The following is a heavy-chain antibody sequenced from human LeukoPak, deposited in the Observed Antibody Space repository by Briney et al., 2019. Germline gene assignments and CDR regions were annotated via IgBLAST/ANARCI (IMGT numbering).Heavy chain of an antibody. CDR2: ISWNSGSI. CDR1: GFTFDDYA. CDR3: AKDSGGLYCSGGSCYYYDY. V-gene: IGHV3-9*01. Sequence: GGSLRLSCVASGFTFDDYAMHWVRQAPGKGLEWVSGISWNSGSIGYADSVKGRFTISRDNAKNSLYLQMNSLRAEDTALYYCAKDSGGLYCSGGSCYYYDYWGQGTLVTVSS. D-gene: IGHD2-15*01. J-gene: IGHJ4*02.